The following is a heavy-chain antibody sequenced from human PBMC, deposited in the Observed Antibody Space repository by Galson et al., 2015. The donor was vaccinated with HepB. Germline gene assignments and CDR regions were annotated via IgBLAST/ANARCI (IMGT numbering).Heavy chain of an antibody. V-gene: IGHV3-23*01. J-gene: IGHJ4*02. CDR3: VKRLWPNPWDY. CDR2: IGPSGPST. D-gene: IGHD2-21*01. Sequence: SLRLSCAGSGLSFSGFSMDWVRQAAGKGLEWVSGIGPSGPSTWYADSVKGRFTISRDNPKNTLYLQITSLRVEDTAVYYCVKRLWPNPWDYWGQGTLVTVSS. CDR1: GLSFSGFS.